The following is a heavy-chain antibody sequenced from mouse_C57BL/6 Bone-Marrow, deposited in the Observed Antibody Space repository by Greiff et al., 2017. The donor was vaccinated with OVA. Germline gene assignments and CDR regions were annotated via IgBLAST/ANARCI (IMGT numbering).Heavy chain of an antibody. CDR2: ISDGGSYT. CDR1: GFTFSSYA. V-gene: IGHV5-4*01. J-gene: IGHJ4*01. Sequence: EVKLMESGGGLVKPGGSLKLSCAASGFTFSSYAMSWVRQTPEKRLEWVATISDGGSYTYYPDNVKGRFTISRDNAKNNLYLQMSHLKSEDTAMYYCARDRTRPMDYWGQGTSVTVSS. CDR3: ARDRTRPMDY.